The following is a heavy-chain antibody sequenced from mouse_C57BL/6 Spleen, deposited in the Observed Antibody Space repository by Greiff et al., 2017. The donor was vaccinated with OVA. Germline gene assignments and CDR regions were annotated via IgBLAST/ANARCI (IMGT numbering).Heavy chain of an antibody. V-gene: IGHV1-55*01. CDR1: GYTFTSYW. D-gene: IGHD4-1*01. CDR3: ARTGAKDYFDY. CDR2: IYPGSGST. Sequence: QVQLQQPGAELVKPGASVKMSCKASGYTFTSYWITWVKQRPGQGLEWIGDIYPGSGSTNYNEKFKSKATLTVDKSSSTAYMQLSSLTSEDSAVYYCARTGAKDYFDYWGQGTTLTVSS. J-gene: IGHJ2*01.